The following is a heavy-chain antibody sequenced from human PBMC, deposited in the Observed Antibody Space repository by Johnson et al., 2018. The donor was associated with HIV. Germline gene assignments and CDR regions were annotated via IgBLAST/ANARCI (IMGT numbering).Heavy chain of an antibody. V-gene: IGHV3-11*04. Sequence: QEQLVESGGGLVKPGGSLRLSCAASGFTFSDYYMSWIRQAPGKGLEWVSYISSSGSTIYYADSVKGRFTISRDNAKNSLYLQMNSLRAEDTAVYYCARDTAEVIIIHVAFALWGQGTMVTVSS. CDR1: GFTFSDYY. CDR3: ARDTAEVIIIHVAFAL. D-gene: IGHD3-3*01. CDR2: ISSSGSTI. J-gene: IGHJ3*01.